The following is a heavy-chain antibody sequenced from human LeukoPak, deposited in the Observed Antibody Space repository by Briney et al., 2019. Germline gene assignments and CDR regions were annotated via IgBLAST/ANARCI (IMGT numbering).Heavy chain of an antibody. J-gene: IGHJ4*02. D-gene: IGHD6-19*01. CDR2: IYYNGST. CDR1: GGYISNYY. V-gene: IGHV4-59*08. CDR3: ARHVNFRGISVAAL. Sequence: SETLSLTCTVSGGYISNYYWSWIRQPPGKGLEWIGYIYYNGSTNYNPSLKSRVAISVDTSKNQFSLKLSSVTAADTAVYYCARHVNFRGISVAALWGQGTLVTVSS.